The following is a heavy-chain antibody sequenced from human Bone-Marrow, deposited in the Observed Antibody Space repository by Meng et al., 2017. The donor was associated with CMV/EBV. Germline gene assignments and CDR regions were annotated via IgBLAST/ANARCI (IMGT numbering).Heavy chain of an antibody. J-gene: IGHJ4*02. CDR3: AKDPSNPGGNSGPGY. Sequence: SEFTFSSYGMPWVRQAPGKGLEWVAFIRYDGSNKYYADSVKGRFTISRDNSKNTLYLQMNSLRAEDTAVYYCAKDPSNPGGNSGPGYWGQGTLVTVSS. CDR2: IRYDGSNK. CDR1: EFTFSSYG. V-gene: IGHV3-30*02. D-gene: IGHD4-23*01.